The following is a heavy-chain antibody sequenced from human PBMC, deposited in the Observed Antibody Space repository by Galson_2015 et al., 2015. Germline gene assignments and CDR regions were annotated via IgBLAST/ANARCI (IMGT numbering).Heavy chain of an antibody. CDR3: TTSHDFWSGGGAFEI. CDR1: GFTFSNAW. J-gene: IGHJ3*02. CDR2: IKSKTDGGTT. V-gene: IGHV3-15*01. D-gene: IGHD3-3*01. Sequence: SLRLSCAASGFTFSNAWMSWVRQAPGKGLEWVGRIKSKTDGGTTDYAAHVKGRFTISRDDSKNTLYLQMNSLKTEDTAVYYCTTSHDFWSGGGAFEIWGQGTMVTVSS.